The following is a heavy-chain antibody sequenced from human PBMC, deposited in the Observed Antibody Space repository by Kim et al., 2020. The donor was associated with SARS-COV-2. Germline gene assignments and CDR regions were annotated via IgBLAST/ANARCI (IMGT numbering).Heavy chain of an antibody. CDR2: INPSGGST. Sequence: ASVKVSCKASGYTFTSYYMHWVRQAPGQGLEWMGIINPSGGSTSYAQKFQGRVTMTRDTSTSTVYMELSSLRSEDTAVYYCARVQSGSYYLGAFDIWGQGTMVTVSS. J-gene: IGHJ3*02. CDR1: GYTFTSYY. D-gene: IGHD1-26*01. V-gene: IGHV1-46*01. CDR3: ARVQSGSYYLGAFDI.